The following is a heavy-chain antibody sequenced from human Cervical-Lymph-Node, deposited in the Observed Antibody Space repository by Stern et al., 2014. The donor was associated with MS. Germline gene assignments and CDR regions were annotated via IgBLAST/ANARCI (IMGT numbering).Heavy chain of an antibody. CDR1: GASISSGTSY. V-gene: IGHV4-61*02. D-gene: IGHD1-26*01. Sequence: VQLEESGPGLVKPSQTLSLTCTVSGASISSGTSYWSWIRPPAGGGLEWIGRLHASGAASYNPSPQSRVTISGVPSKTQFSLNLNSVTAADTAVYYCARGHWELLGNNYFDSWGQGTLVTVSS. CDR2: LHASGAA. CDR3: ARGHWELLGNNYFDS. J-gene: IGHJ4*02.